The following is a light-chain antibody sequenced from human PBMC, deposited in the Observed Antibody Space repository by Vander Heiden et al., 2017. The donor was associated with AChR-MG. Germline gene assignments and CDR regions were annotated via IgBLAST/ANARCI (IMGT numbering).Light chain of an antibody. Sequence: SYELTQPPSVSVSPGQTASITCSGDKLGDKYACWYQQKPGQSPVLVSYQDSKRPSGIPERFSGSNSGNTATLTISGTQAMDEADYYCQAWDSSSVVVGGGTKLTVL. CDR3: QAWDSSSVV. V-gene: IGLV3-1*01. J-gene: IGLJ2*01. CDR2: QDS. CDR1: KLGDKY.